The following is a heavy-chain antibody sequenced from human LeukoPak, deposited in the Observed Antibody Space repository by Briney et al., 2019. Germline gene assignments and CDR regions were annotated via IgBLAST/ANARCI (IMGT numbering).Heavy chain of an antibody. D-gene: IGHD4-17*01. V-gene: IGHV1-46*01. CDR3: ARDRLDYGDYPSMAFDI. Sequence: ASVKVSCKASGYTFTSYYMHWVRQAPGQGPEWMGIINPSGGSTSYAQKFQGRVTMTRDTSTSTVYMELSSLRSEDTAVYYCARDRLDYGDYPSMAFDIWGQGTMVTVSS. J-gene: IGHJ3*02. CDR1: GYTFTSYY. CDR2: INPSGGST.